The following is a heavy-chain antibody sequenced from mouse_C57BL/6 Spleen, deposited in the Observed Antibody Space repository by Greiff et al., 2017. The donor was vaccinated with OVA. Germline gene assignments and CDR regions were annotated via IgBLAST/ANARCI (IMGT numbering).Heavy chain of an antibody. V-gene: IGHV1-81*01. CDR3: ARGVAYYSNYLYYFDY. CDR2: IYPRSGNT. CDR1: GYTFTSYG. J-gene: IGHJ2*01. Sequence: QVQLQQSGAELARPGASVKLSCKASGYTFTSYGISWVKQRTGQGLEWIGEIYPRSGNTYYNEKFKGKATLTADKSSSTAYMELRSLTSEDSAVYFCARGVAYYSNYLYYFDYWGQGTTLTVSS. D-gene: IGHD2-5*01.